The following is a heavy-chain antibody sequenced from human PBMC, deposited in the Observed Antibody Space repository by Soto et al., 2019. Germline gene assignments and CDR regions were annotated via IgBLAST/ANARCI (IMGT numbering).Heavy chain of an antibody. CDR1: GFTFSSYS. CDR2: ISSSSSTV. V-gene: IGHV3-48*01. CDR3: ARALARYGPFVF. Sequence: EVQLVESGGGLVQPGGSLRLSCAASGFTFSSYSMNWVRQAPGKGLEWVSYISSSSSTVYYADSVKGRFTISRANAENSLYLQLSSLRAEDTAVYSCARALARYGPFVFWGQDPWSPSPQ. D-gene: IGHD5-18*01. J-gene: IGHJ4*01.